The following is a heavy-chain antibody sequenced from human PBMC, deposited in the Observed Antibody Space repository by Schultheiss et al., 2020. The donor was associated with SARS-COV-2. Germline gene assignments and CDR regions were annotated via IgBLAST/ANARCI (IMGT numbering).Heavy chain of an antibody. Sequence: SETLSLTCTVSGGSISSYYWSWIRQPPGKGLEWIGYIYYSGSTYYNPSLKSLVTMSVDTSKNQFSLKLSSVTAADTAVYYCARHPYQQLAFDYWGQGTLVTVSS. CDR2: IYYSGST. CDR3: ARHPYQQLAFDY. CDR1: GGSISSYY. D-gene: IGHD6-13*01. V-gene: IGHV4-59*04. J-gene: IGHJ4*02.